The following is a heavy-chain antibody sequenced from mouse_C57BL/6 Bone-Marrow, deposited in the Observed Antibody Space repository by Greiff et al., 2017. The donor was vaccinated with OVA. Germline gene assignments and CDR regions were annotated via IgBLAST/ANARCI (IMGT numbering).Heavy chain of an antibody. J-gene: IGHJ2*01. CDR2: ISSGSSTI. D-gene: IGHD1-1*01. CDR3: ARGYYGSSWYYFDY. V-gene: IGHV5-17*01. CDR1: GFTFSDYG. Sequence: QLVESGGGLVKPGGSLKLSCAASGFTFSDYGMHWVRQAPEKGLEWVAYISSGSSTIYYADTVKGRFTISRDNAKNTLFLQMTSLRSEDTAMYYCARGYYGSSWYYFDYWGQGTTLTVSS.